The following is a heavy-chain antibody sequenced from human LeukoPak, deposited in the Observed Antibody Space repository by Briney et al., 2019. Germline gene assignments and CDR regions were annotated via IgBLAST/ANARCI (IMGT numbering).Heavy chain of an antibody. D-gene: IGHD1-7*01. Sequence: GESLKISCKGSGYSFTSYWIGWVRQMPGKGLEWMGIIYPGDTDTRYSPSFQGQVTISADKSISTAYLQWSSLKASDTAMYYCARQGSLELGGQGTSHYYYYYMDVWGKGTTVTVSS. CDR2: IYPGDTDT. CDR3: ARQGSLELGGQGTSHYYYYYMDV. V-gene: IGHV5-51*01. CDR1: GYSFTSYW. J-gene: IGHJ6*03.